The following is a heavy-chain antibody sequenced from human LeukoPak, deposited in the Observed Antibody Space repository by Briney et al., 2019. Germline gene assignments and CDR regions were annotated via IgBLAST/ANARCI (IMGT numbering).Heavy chain of an antibody. CDR2: MSGSGGST. Sequence: GGSLRLSCAASGFTFSSYAMSWVRQAPGKGLEWVSSMSGSGGSTYYADSVKGRFTISRDDSKNTLYLQMNSLRAEDTAVYYCARVRYGEMDVWGQGTTVTVSS. D-gene: IGHD4-17*01. V-gene: IGHV3-23*01. CDR1: GFTFSSYA. J-gene: IGHJ6*01. CDR3: ARVRYGEMDV.